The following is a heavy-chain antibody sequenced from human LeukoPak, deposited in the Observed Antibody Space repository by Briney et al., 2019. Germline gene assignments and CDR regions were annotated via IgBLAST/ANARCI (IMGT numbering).Heavy chain of an antibody. CDR3: ARGLVDIVATTGTVFDY. Sequence: SQTLSLTCAISGDSVSSNSATWNWIRQSPSRGLEWLGRTYYRSKWYNGYAVSVKSRITINPDTSKNQFSLKLSSVTAADTAVYYCARGLVDIVATTGTVFDYWGQGTLVTVSS. V-gene: IGHV6-1*01. CDR1: GDSVSSNSAT. CDR2: TYYRSKWYN. J-gene: IGHJ4*02. D-gene: IGHD5-12*01.